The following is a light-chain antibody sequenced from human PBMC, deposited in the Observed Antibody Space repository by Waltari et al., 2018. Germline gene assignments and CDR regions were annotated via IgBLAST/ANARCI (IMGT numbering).Light chain of an antibody. CDR2: DTS. CDR1: NDINNY. V-gene: IGKV1-33*01. J-gene: IGKJ3*01. Sequence: DIQMTQPPSSLSASIGDRVTITCQASNDINNYLNWYQQRPGKAPKLLIYDTSNLETGVPSRFSGSGSGTDYTFTISSLQPEDIATYYCQQYDNFPFTFGPGTKVDI. CDR3: QQYDNFPFT.